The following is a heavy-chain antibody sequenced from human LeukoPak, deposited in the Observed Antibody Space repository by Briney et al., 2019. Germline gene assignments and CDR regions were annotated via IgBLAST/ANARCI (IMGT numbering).Heavy chain of an antibody. CDR2: ISDSDGNT. CDR3: AKREETFVYNFDF. J-gene: IGHJ4*02. CDR1: GFTFSSYA. V-gene: IGHV3-23*01. D-gene: IGHD1-14*01. Sequence: GGSLRLSCAASGFTFSSYAMSWVRQAPGKGLEWVPAISDSDGNTYYADSVKGRFTISRDNSKNTLYLQVSSLRAEDTAIYYCAKREETFVYNFDFWGQGTLVTVSS.